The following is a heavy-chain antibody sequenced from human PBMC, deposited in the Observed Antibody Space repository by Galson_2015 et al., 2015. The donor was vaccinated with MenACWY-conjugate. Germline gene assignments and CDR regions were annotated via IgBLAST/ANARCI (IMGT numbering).Heavy chain of an antibody. J-gene: IGHJ3*02. CDR3: VKGSYDILTGYHYDAFDI. CDR2: ISSNGGST. V-gene: IGHV3-64D*06. D-gene: IGHD3-9*01. Sequence: SLRLSCAASGFTFSSYAMHWVRQAPGKGLECVSAISSNGGSTYYADSVKGRFTISRDNSKNTLYLQMSSLRAEDTAVYYCVKGSYDILTGYHYDAFDIWGQGTMVTVSS. CDR1: GFTFSSYA.